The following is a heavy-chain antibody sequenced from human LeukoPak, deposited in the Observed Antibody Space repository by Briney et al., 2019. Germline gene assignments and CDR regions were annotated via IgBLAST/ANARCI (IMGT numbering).Heavy chain of an antibody. J-gene: IGHJ4*02. V-gene: IGHV3-53*01. CDR1: GFTVSNNY. D-gene: IGHD6-6*01. CDR2: IYSGGST. Sequence: GGSLRLSCAASGFTVSNNYMSWVRQAPGKGLEWVSVIYSGGSTYYADSVKGRFTISRDTSKNTLSLQVNSLRAEDTAVYYCASLSLGHYWGQGTLVTVSS. CDR3: ASLSLGHY.